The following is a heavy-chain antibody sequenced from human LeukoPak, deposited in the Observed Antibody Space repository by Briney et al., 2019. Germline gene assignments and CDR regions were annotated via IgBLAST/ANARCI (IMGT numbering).Heavy chain of an antibody. CDR3: ARRGSGWYFDY. CDR2: INHSGST. Sequence: PSETLSLTCAVYGGSFSGYYWSWIRQPPGKGLEWIGEINHSGSTNYNPSLKSRVTISLDTSKNQFSLKLNSVTAADTAVYYCARRGSGWYFDYWGQGTLVTVSS. V-gene: IGHV4-34*01. J-gene: IGHJ4*02. D-gene: IGHD6-19*01. CDR1: GGSFSGYY.